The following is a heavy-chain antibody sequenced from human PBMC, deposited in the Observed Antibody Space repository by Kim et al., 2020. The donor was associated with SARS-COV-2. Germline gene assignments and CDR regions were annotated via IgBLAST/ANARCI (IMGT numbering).Heavy chain of an antibody. D-gene: IGHD4-17*01. V-gene: IGHV3-23*01. CDR3: AKDRGPGDDYGDYVPQSFHFDY. CDR2: ISGSGGST. J-gene: IGHJ4*02. Sequence: GGSLRLSCAASGFTFSSYAMSWVRQAPGKGLEWVSAISGSGGSTYYADSVKGRFTISRDNSKNTLYLQMNSLRAEDTAVYYCAKDRGPGDDYGDYVPQSFHFDYWGQGTLVTVSS. CDR1: GFTFSSYA.